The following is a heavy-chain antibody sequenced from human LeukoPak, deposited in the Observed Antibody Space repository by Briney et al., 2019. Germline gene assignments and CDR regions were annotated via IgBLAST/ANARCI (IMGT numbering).Heavy chain of an antibody. CDR3: AKKRVAVAGTHYFDY. J-gene: IGHJ4*02. V-gene: IGHV1-46*04. CDR2: INPSGGST. D-gene: IGHD6-19*01. CDR1: RYTFTSYY. Sequence: GASVKVSCKASRYTFTSYYMNWVRQAPGQGLEWMGIINPSGGSTYSADSVKGRFTISRDNSKNTLYLRMNSLRAEDTAVYYCAKKRVAVAGTHYFDYWGQGTLVTVS.